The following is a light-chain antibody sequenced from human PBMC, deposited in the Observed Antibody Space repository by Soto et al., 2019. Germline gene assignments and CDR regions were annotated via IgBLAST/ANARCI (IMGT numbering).Light chain of an antibody. V-gene: IGLV3-1*01. CDR3: QAWDSGSYV. CDR1: KLGEKF. J-gene: IGLJ6*01. Sequence: SYELTQSPSVSVSPGQTARITCSGDKLGEKFASWYQQKPGQSPVMVIYQDNKRPSGIPERFSGSNSGNTATMTISGTQAMDEADYYCQAWDSGSYVFGSGTKLTVL. CDR2: QDN.